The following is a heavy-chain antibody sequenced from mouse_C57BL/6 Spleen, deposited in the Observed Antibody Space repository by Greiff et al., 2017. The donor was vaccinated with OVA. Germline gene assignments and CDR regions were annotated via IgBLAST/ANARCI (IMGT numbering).Heavy chain of an antibody. V-gene: IGHV5-9-1*02. CDR2: ISSGGDYI. CDR1: GFTFSSYA. D-gene: IGHD1-1*01. CDR3: TRDPDYYGSSLFAY. J-gene: IGHJ3*01. Sequence: EVHLVESGEGLVKPGGSLKLSCAASGFTFSSYAMSWVRQTPEKRLEWVAYISSGGDYIYYADTVKGRFTISRDNARNTLYLQMSSLKSEDTAMYYCTRDPDYYGSSLFAYWGQGTLVTVSA.